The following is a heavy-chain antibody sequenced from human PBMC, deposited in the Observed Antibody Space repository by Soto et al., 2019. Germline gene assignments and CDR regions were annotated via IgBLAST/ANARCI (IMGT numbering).Heavy chain of an antibody. CDR3: ARAPPGGASITIYGMDV. V-gene: IGHV3-74*01. CDR2: INSDGSST. J-gene: IGHJ6*02. Sequence: WWSLRLSCAASGFTFSSYWMHWVRQAPGKGLVWVSRINSDGSSTSYADSVKGRFTISRDNAKNTLYLQMNSLRAEDTAVYYCARAPPGGASITIYGMDVWGQGTTVTVSS. CDR1: GFTFSSYW. D-gene: IGHD3-9*01.